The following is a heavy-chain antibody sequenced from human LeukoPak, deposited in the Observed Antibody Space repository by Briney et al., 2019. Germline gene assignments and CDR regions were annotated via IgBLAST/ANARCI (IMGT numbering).Heavy chain of an antibody. D-gene: IGHD6-19*01. CDR3: ATMFRSGWSLDY. J-gene: IGHJ4*02. CDR1: GYTLTELS. CDR2: FEPEDGET. V-gene: IGHV1-24*01. Sequence: ASVKVSCKVSGYTLTELSMHWVRQAPGKGLEWMGGFEPEDGETIYAQKFQDRVTVTEDTSTDTAYLELSSLRSDDTAIYFCATMFRSGWSLDYWGQGTLVTVSS.